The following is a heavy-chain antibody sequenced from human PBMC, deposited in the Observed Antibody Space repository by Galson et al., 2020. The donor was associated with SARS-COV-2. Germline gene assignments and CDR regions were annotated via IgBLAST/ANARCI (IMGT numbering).Heavy chain of an antibody. CDR1: GGSISSGGYY. Sequence: PSETLSLTCTVSGGSISSGGYYWSWIRQHPGKGLEWIGYIYYSGSTYYNPSLKSRVTISVDTSKNQFSLKLSSVTAADTAVYYCARDSRPQLRYCDWLSRNFRPIDAFDIWGQGTMVTVSS. CDR2: IYYSGST. CDR3: ARDSRPQLRYCDWLSRNFRPIDAFDI. D-gene: IGHD3-9*01. J-gene: IGHJ3*02. V-gene: IGHV4-31*03.